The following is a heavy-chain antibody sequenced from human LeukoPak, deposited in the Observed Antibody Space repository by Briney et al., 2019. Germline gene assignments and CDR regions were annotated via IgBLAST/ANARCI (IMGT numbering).Heavy chain of an antibody. Sequence: QSGGSLRLSCAASGFTFSSHPMSWVRLAPGKGLEWVSSIRGSGDSTYYADSVKGRFTISRDNSKNTLYLQMNSLRAEDTAVYYCARVSILIVPYYAFDIWGQGTMVTVSS. CDR1: GFTFSSHP. J-gene: IGHJ3*02. CDR2: IRGSGDST. CDR3: ARVSILIVPYYAFDI. V-gene: IGHV3-23*01. D-gene: IGHD2/OR15-2a*01.